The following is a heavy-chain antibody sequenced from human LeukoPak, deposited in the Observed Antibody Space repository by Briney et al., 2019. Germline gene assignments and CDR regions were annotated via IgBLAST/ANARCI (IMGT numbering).Heavy chain of an antibody. CDR2: IKQDGSEK. V-gene: IGHV3-7*03. J-gene: IGHJ4*02. Sequence: PGGSLRLSCAASGFTFSSYWMSWVRQAPGKGLEWVANIKQDGSEKYYVDSVKGRFTISRDNAKNSLYLQMNGLGAEDTAVYYCARGYSSGWYFDYWGQGTLVTVSS. CDR3: ARGYSSGWYFDY. CDR1: GFTFSSYW. D-gene: IGHD6-19*01.